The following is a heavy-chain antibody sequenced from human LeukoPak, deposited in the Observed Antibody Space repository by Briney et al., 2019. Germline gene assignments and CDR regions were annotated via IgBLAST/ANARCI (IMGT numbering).Heavy chain of an antibody. V-gene: IGHV3-30*18. D-gene: IGHD5-18*01. CDR2: ISNDGSDK. J-gene: IGHJ4*02. CDR3: AKDAHSYGYDY. CDR1: GFTFSVYG. Sequence: GRSLRLSCEVSGFTFSVYGMHWVRQAPGKGLEWVAVISNDGSDKYYAESVKGRFTISRDNSKNTLSLQMNSLRVEDMALYYCAKDAHSYGYDYWGQGTLVTVSS.